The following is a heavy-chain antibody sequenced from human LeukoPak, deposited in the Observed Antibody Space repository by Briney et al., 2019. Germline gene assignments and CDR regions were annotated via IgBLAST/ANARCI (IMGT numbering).Heavy chain of an antibody. CDR3: ARQTGSGLFILP. V-gene: IGHV4-38-2*02. Sequence: SETLSLTCTVSGYSISSGYYWGWIRQPPGKGLEWIGSIYHSGRTFYNPSLKSRVTISVDTSKNQFSLKLTSVTAADTAVYYCARQTGSGLFILPGGQGTLVTVSS. CDR1: GYSISSGYY. CDR2: IYHSGRT. J-gene: IGHJ4*02. D-gene: IGHD3/OR15-3a*01.